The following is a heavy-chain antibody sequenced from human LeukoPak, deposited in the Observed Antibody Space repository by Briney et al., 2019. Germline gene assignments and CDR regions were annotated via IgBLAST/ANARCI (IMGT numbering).Heavy chain of an antibody. D-gene: IGHD3-10*01. J-gene: IGHJ3*02. V-gene: IGHV7-4-1*02. CDR3: AREHGSGSRDAFDI. Sequence: GASVTVSCKASGYTFTSYAMNWVRQAPGQGLEWMGWINTNTGNLTYAQGFTGRFVFSLDTSVSTAYLQISSLKAEDTAVYYCAREHGSGSRDAFDIWGQGTMVTVSS. CDR1: GYTFTSYA. CDR2: INTNTGNL.